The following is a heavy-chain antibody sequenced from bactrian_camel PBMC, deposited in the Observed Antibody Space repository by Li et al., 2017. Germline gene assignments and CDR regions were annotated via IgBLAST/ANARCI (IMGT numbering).Heavy chain of an antibody. D-gene: IGHD2*01. CDR2: IDRYGGT. V-gene: IGHV3S53*01. CDR1: GNIAGYYY. J-gene: IGHJ4*01. Sequence: HVQLVESGGGSVQAGGSLRLSCAASGNIAGYYYMGWFRQAPGKQREGVATIDRYGGTRYADSVTGRFTITFDSAKYITYLQMNSLKDEDTAVYYCAAGSSWSAWSFLRADQFPYWGQGTQVTVS. CDR3: AAGSSWSAWSFLRADQFPY.